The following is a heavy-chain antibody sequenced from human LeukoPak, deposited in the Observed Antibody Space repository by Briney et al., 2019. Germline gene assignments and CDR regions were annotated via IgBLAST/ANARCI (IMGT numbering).Heavy chain of an antibody. CDR2: ISGSGGST. CDR3: AREGKAFDY. J-gene: IGHJ4*02. V-gene: IGHV3-23*01. D-gene: IGHD1-26*01. CDR1: GFTFSSYA. Sequence: GGSLRLSCAASGFTFSSYAMSWVRQAPGKGLEWVSAISGSGGSTYYADSVKGRFTISRDNAKNSQYLQMNSLRVDDTAVYYCAREGKAFDYWGQGTLVNVSS.